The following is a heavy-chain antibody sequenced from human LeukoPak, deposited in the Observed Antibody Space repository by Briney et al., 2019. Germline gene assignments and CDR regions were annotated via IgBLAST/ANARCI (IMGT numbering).Heavy chain of an antibody. CDR3: ARDGRDSSSWSVYYGMDV. D-gene: IGHD6-13*01. J-gene: IGHJ6*02. CDR1: GYTFTSYA. V-gene: IGHV1-69*04. Sequence: ASVKVSCKASGYTFTSYAMNWVRQAPGQGLEWMGRIIPILGIANYAQKFQGRVTVTADKSTSTAYMELSSLRYEDTAVYYCARDGRDSSSWSVYYGMDVWGQGTTVTVSS. CDR2: IIPILGIA.